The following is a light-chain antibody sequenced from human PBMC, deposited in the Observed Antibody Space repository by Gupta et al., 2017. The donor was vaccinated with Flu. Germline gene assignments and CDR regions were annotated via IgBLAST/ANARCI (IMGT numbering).Light chain of an antibody. V-gene: IGLV2-11*01. CDR1: SSDIGVYNY. CDR3: CSYAGSYTWV. CDR2: DVS. Sequence: SALTPPPSGSRSPGPAVTISCTGTSSDIGVYNYVSWYQQHPGKAPKLMIYDVSKRPSGVPDRFSGSKSGNTASLTISGLQAEDEADYYCCSYAGSYTWVFGGGTKLTVL. J-gene: IGLJ3*02.